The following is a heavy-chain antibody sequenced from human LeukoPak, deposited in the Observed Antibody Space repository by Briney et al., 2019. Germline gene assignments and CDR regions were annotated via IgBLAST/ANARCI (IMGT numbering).Heavy chain of an antibody. CDR1: GGSISTDNDY. CDR2: IYYTYT. J-gene: IGHJ3*02. D-gene: IGHD5-12*01. V-gene: IGHV4-39*07. CDR3: ARDPRATIESFDI. Sequence: SETLSLTCTVSGGSISTDNDYWGWIRQTPGKGLEWIGSIYYTYTYYNPSLRSRVSISLDRSKNQFSLQLTSVTAADTAVYYCARDPRATIESFDIWGQGTMVTVSS.